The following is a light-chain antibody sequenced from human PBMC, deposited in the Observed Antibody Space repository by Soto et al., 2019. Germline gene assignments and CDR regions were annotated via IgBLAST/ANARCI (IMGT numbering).Light chain of an antibody. J-gene: IGKJ1*01. CDR3: QQYGSSPWT. CDR1: QSVSSSY. Sequence: EIVLTQSPGTLSLSPGEGATLSCRASQSVSSSYLAWYQQKPGQAPRLLIYGASSRAPGIPGRFSGSGSGTDFTLTISRLEPEDFAVYYCQQYGSSPWTFGQGTNVEFK. V-gene: IGKV3-20*01. CDR2: GAS.